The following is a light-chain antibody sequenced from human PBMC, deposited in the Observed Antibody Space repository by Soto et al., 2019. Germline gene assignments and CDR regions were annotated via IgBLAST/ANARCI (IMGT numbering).Light chain of an antibody. V-gene: IGLV2-11*01. CDR3: RSYAADYSVV. CDR2: DAS. Sequence: QSVLTQPRSVSASPGQSVTISCTGTSSNVGDYNYVSWYQQNPGKAPKLMIYDASKRPSGVPDRFSGSKSGNAASLTISGLQADDEADYYCRSYAADYSVVFGGGTKLTVL. CDR1: SSNVGDYNY. J-gene: IGLJ2*01.